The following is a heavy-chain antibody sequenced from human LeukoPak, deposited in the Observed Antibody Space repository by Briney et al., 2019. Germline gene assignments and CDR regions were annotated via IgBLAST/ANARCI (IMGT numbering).Heavy chain of an antibody. J-gene: IGHJ5*02. D-gene: IGHD2-2*02. Sequence: SVQVPCKSSRGTFSSYAICWVRQAPEPGLESLGGIIPIFGKANYAQKFQGRVTITADESTSTAYMELSSLRSEDTAVYYCARVAGGRYCSSTSCYMRGWFDPWGQGTLVTVSS. V-gene: IGHV1-69*13. CDR2: IIPIFGKA. CDR3: ARVAGGRYCSSTSCYMRGWFDP. CDR1: RGTFSSYA.